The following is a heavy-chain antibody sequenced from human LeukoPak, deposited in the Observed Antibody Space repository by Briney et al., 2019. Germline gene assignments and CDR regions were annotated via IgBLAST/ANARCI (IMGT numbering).Heavy chain of an antibody. CDR1: GGSISSGGYY. Sequence: SETLSLTCTVSGGSISSGGYYWSWIRQHPGKGLEWIGYIYYSGSTYYNPSLKSRVTISVDTSKNQFSLKLSSVTAADTAVYYCARQSGGGVGATYYFDYWGQGTLVTVSS. CDR3: ARQSGGGVGATYYFDY. J-gene: IGHJ4*02. V-gene: IGHV4-31*03. CDR2: IYYSGST. D-gene: IGHD1-26*01.